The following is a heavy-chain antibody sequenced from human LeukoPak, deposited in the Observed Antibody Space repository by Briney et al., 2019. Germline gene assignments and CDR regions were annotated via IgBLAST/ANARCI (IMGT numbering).Heavy chain of an antibody. D-gene: IGHD6-6*01. CDR2: IYYTGST. CDR1: GGSISSYY. Sequence: SETLSLTCAVSGGSISSYYWSWIRQPPGKGLEWIGYIYYTGSTNYNPSLTSRVNISVDTSKNQFSLNLTSVTAADTAVYYCARWGSIAVARFDYWGQGTLVTVSS. V-gene: IGHV4-59*01. J-gene: IGHJ4*02. CDR3: ARWGSIAVARFDY.